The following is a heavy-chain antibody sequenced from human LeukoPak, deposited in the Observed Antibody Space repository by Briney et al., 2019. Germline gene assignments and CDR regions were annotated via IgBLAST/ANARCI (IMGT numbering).Heavy chain of an antibody. V-gene: IGHV3-21*01. Sequence: PGGSLCCSGAASGFTFSSYSMNWDRPGPGKGLVWVSSISSSSSYIYNADSVKGRLTISRDNAKNSLYLQMNSLRAEDTAVYYCAREYVGPWYFDYWGQGTLVTVSS. D-gene: IGHD1-26*01. J-gene: IGHJ4*02. CDR2: ISSSSSYI. CDR1: GFTFSSYS. CDR3: AREYVGPWYFDY.